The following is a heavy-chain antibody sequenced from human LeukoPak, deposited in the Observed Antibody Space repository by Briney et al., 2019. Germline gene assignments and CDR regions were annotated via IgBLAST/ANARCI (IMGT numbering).Heavy chain of an antibody. CDR1: GGSFSGYY. V-gene: IGHV4-34*01. CDR3: ARQRFHLNWFDP. CDR2: INHSGST. J-gene: IGHJ5*02. Sequence: SETLSLTCAVYGGSFSGYYWSWIRQPPGKGLEWIGEINHSGSTNYNPSLKSRVTISVDTSKNQFSLKLSSVTAADTAVYYCARQRFHLNWFDPWGQGTLVTVSS.